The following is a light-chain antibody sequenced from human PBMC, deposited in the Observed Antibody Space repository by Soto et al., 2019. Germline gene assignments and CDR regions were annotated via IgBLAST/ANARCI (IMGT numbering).Light chain of an antibody. CDR1: SSDVGKYDY. Sequence: QSALTQPPSASGSPGQSVTISCTGTSSDVGKYDYVSWFQHHPGKAPKLIIYEVNKRPSGVPDRFSGSKSGYTASLTVSGLQTEDEAFYYCSSSAGIYHYLVFGGGTKLTVL. J-gene: IGLJ3*02. CDR2: EVN. V-gene: IGLV2-8*01. CDR3: SSSAGIYHYLV.